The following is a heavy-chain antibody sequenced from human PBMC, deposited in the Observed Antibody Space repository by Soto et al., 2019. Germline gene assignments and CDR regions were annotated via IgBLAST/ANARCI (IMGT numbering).Heavy chain of an antibody. V-gene: IGHV1-8*01. CDR1: GYTFTSYD. D-gene: IGHD2-2*01. CDR2: MNPNSGNT. CDR3: ARYAPYCSSTSCYHKGMDV. J-gene: IGHJ6*02. Sequence: ASVKVSCKASGYTFTSYDIDWVRQATGQGLEWMGWMNPNSGNTGYAQKFQGRVTMTRNTSISTAYMELSSLRSEDTAVYYCARYAPYCSSTSCYHKGMDVWGQGTTVTVSS.